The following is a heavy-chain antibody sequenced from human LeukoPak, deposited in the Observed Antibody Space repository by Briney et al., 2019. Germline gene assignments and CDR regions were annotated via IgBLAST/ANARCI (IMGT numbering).Heavy chain of an antibody. CDR1: GFTFSDYW. V-gene: IGHV3-7*01. J-gene: IGHJ4*02. CDR2: IKYDGIDK. CDR3: AKFSRVQSSF. Sequence: GGSLRLSCVASGFTFSDYWMSWVRQAPGKGLEWVANIKYDGIDKQYVDSIKGRFTISRDNAKNTLYLQMDSLRVDDTAIYYCAKFSRVQSSFWGQGTLVTVSS. D-gene: IGHD4/OR15-4a*01.